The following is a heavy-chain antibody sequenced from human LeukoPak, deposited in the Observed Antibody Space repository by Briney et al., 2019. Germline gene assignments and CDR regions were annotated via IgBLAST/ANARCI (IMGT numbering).Heavy chain of an antibody. CDR1: GYTFTSYD. CDR2: MNPNSGNT. CDR3: ARGRRTSGWYLRVVYYYYMDV. J-gene: IGHJ6*03. D-gene: IGHD6-19*01. Sequence: ASVKVSCKASGYTFTSYDINWVRQATGQGLEWMGWMNPNSGNTGYAQKFQGRGTMTRNTSISTAYMELSSLRSEDTAVYYCARGRRTSGWYLRVVYYYYMDVWGKGNTVTISS. V-gene: IGHV1-8*01.